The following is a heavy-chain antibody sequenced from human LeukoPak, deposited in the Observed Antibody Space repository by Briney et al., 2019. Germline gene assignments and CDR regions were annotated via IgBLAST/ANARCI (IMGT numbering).Heavy chain of an antibody. D-gene: IGHD2-2*01. CDR3: AKGKEYQLARSFEY. J-gene: IGHJ4*02. V-gene: IGHV3-23*01. CDR1: GFTFSSYA. CDR2: ISGSGART. Sequence: GGSLRLSCAASGFTFSSYAMSWVRQAPGKGLEWVSAISGSGARTFYADSVEGRFTISRDNSKNTLSLQVNTLRAEDTAVYYCAKGKEYQLARSFEYWGQGTLVTVAS.